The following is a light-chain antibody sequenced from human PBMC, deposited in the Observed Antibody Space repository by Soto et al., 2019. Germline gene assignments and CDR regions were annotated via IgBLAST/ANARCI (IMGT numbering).Light chain of an antibody. CDR2: GAS. CDR3: QQYGSSGT. CDR1: QSVNSN. J-gene: IGKJ1*01. Sequence: ETVMTQSLATLSVSQGERATLSCRASQSVNSNLAWYQQKLGQAPRVLIYGASNRATGIPDRFSGSGSGTDFTLTISRLEPEDFAVYYCQQYGSSGTFGQGTKVDIK. V-gene: IGKV3-20*01.